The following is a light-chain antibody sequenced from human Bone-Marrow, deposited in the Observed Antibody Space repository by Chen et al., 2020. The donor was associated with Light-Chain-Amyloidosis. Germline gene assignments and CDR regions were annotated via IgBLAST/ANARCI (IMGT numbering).Light chain of an antibody. J-gene: IGLJ1*01. Sequence: SYVLTQPPSVSVAPGKTATITWGGKNIGSKRGHWYQQKPVQAPVVVVYDDSVRPSGIPDRFSGSESGNTSTLIISRVEAGEESAYYCQVCDRSSDHYVFGTGPKVTVL. CDR2: DDS. CDR1: NIGSKR. V-gene: IGLV3-21*03. CDR3: QVCDRSSDHYV.